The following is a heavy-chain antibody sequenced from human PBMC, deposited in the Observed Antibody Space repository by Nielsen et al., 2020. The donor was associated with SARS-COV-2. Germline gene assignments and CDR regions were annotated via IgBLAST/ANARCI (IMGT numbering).Heavy chain of an antibody. CDR3: ASWSKG. V-gene: IGHV3-52*01. Sequence: GGSLRLSCAASGFTFSSSWMHWVCQAPEKGLEWVADIKCDGSEKYYVDSVKGRLTISRDNAKNSLYLQMNSLRAEDMAVYYCASWSKGWGQGTLVTVSS. J-gene: IGHJ4*02. CDR1: GFTFSSSW. CDR2: IKCDGSEK.